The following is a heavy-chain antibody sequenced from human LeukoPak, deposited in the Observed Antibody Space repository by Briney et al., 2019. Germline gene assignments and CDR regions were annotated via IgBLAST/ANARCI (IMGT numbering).Heavy chain of an antibody. Sequence: GSLRLSCEASGFTFSNYWMNWVRQAPGKGLEWVSYMSSSSSTIYYADSVKGRFTISRDNAKNSLYLQMNSLRAEDTAVYYCARVGGAVYYYDPAADRPFDYWGQGTLVTVSS. CDR1: GFTFSNYW. CDR3: ARVGGAVYYYDPAADRPFDY. CDR2: MSSSSSTI. V-gene: IGHV3-48*01. J-gene: IGHJ4*02. D-gene: IGHD3-22*01.